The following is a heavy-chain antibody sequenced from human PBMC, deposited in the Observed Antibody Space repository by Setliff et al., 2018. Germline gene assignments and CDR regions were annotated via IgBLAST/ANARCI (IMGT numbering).Heavy chain of an antibody. D-gene: IGHD1-26*01. Sequence: ETLSLTCTVSGYSISSGYIWGWIRQPPGKGLEWVSSISRSSTYIYYADSMKGRFTISRDNARNTLYLQMSSLTAEDTAVYYCARVGSKPQLGWFDPWGQGTLVTVSS. CDR2: ISRSSTYI. J-gene: IGHJ5*02. CDR1: GYSISSGYI. V-gene: IGHV3-21*01. CDR3: ARVGSKPQLGWFDP.